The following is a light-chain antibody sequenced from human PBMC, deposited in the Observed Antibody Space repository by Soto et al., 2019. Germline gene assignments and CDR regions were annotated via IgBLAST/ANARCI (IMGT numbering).Light chain of an antibody. V-gene: IGKV3-15*01. Sequence: EIVMTQSPATLSVSPGERATLSCRASQSVSSNLAWYQQKPGQAPRLLIYGASTRATGIPARFSGSGSGTEFNLTISRLQSEDVAVYDCQQYNNWPPGTFGQGTKVEIK. CDR3: QQYNNWPPGT. J-gene: IGKJ1*01. CDR2: GAS. CDR1: QSVSSN.